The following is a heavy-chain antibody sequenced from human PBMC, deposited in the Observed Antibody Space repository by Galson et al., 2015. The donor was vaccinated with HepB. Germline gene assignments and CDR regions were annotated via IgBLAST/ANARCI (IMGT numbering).Heavy chain of an antibody. Sequence: SLRLSCAASGFSFTTYAMSWVRQAPGKGLAWVSAISGSGNEVYYTDSVKGRFTISRDNSKNTLYLEMNSLRGEDTALYYCASDFGFGLDHWGQGTLVSVSS. D-gene: IGHD3-3*01. CDR3: ASDFGFGLDH. CDR1: GFSFTTYA. V-gene: IGHV3-23*01. J-gene: IGHJ4*02. CDR2: ISGSGNEV.